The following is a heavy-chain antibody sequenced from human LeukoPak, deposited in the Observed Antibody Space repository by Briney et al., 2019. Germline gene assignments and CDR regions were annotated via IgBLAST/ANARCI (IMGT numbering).Heavy chain of an antibody. V-gene: IGHV3-66*02. J-gene: IGHJ4*02. Sequence: GGSLRLSCAASGFTVSSNYMSWVRQAPGKGLAWVSVIYSGGSTYYADSVKGRFTISRDNSKNTLYLQMNSLRAEDTAVYYCARRYSSGYPDYWGQGTLVTVSS. CDR2: IYSGGST. D-gene: IGHD3-22*01. CDR3: ARRYSSGYPDY. CDR1: GFTVSSNY.